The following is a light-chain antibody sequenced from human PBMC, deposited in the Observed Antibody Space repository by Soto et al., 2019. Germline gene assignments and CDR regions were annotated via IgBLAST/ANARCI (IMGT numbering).Light chain of an antibody. CDR3: HHFGNSPET. Sequence: EVVLTQSPGTPSLSPGERATLSCRASQSVADSYLAWYQQKPGRAPRLLFYGATRRATGIPDRFSGSGSGTDFTLTISTLEPDDFAVYYCHHFGNSPETFGQGTKVE. CDR2: GAT. CDR1: QSVADSY. J-gene: IGKJ1*01. V-gene: IGKV3-20*01.